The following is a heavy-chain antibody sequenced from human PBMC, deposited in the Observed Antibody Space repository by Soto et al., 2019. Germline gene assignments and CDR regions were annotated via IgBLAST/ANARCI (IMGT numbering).Heavy chain of an antibody. CDR1: RFTFSNYW. CDR3: AKYGGNYYFDY. D-gene: IGHD2-21*02. V-gene: IGHV3-7*01. CDR2: IKQDGSEK. J-gene: IGHJ4*02. Sequence: EVQLVESGGGLVQPGGSLRLSCAASRFTFSNYWMTWVRQAPGKGLEWVANIKQDGSEKSYVDSVKGRFTISRDNAKNSLYLQMNSLRAEDTAVYYCAKYGGNYYFDYWGQGTLVTVSS.